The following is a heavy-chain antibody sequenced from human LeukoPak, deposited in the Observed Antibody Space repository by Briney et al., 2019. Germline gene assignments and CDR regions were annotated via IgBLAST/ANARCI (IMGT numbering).Heavy chain of an antibody. V-gene: IGHV3-11*01. J-gene: IGHJ4*02. CDR1: GFTFSGYY. CDR3: ARDGDTTSKVDY. D-gene: IGHD5-18*01. Sequence: KSGGSLRLSCAASGFTFSGYYMSWIRQAPGKGLEWVSYITISGSATYYADSVKGRFTISRDNAKNSLYLQMNSLRVEDMAVYYCARDGDTTSKVDYWGQGTLVTVSS. CDR2: ITISGSAT.